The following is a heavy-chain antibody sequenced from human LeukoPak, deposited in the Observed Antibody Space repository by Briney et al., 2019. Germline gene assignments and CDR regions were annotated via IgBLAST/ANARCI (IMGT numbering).Heavy chain of an antibody. D-gene: IGHD2-15*01. CDR2: ISWNSGSI. CDR3: VKGHCSSSSCFPNYYYYMDV. V-gene: IGHV3-9*01. J-gene: IGHJ6*03. Sequence: PAGGSLRLSCAGAGFTFDEHGMRWVRHAAGKGLEWVSGISWNSGSIAYADSVKGRFTISRDNANNLLFLQMSSLRAADTALYYCVKGHCSSSSCFPNYYYYMDVWGTGTTVTVSS. CDR1: GFTFDEHG.